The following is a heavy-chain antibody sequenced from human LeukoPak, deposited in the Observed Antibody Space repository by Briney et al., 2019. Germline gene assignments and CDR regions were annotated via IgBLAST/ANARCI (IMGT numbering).Heavy chain of an antibody. CDR2: ISYDGSNK. J-gene: IGHJ4*02. CDR3: AKDLDSSGWYGGYFDY. D-gene: IGHD6-19*01. Sequence: GRSLRLSCAASGFTFSSYGMHWVRQAPGKGLEWVAVISYDGSNKYYADSVKGRFTISRDNSKNTLYLQMNSLRAEDTAVYYCAKDLDSSGWYGGYFDYWGQGTLVTVSS. V-gene: IGHV3-30*18. CDR1: GFTFSSYG.